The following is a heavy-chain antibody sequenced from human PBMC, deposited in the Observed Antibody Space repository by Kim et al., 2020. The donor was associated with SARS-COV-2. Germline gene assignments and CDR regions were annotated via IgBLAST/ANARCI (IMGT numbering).Heavy chain of an antibody. Sequence: GGSLRLSCAASGFTFSSYAMHWVRQAPGKGLEWVAVISYDGSNKYYADSVKGRFTISRDNSKNTLYLQMNSLRAEDTAVYYCARGPETRTGGYWGQGTLVTVSS. D-gene: IGHD4-4*01. CDR2: ISYDGSNK. CDR1: GFTFSSYA. J-gene: IGHJ4*02. V-gene: IGHV3-30*04. CDR3: ARGPETRTGGY.